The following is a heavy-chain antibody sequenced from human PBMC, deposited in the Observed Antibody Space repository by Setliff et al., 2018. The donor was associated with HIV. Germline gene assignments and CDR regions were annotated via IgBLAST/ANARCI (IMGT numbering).Heavy chain of an antibody. CDR1: GGSISTYY. CDR3: ARGRLMGSSVLFFDF. V-gene: IGHV4-4*08. J-gene: IGHJ4*02. CDR2: IYSSGST. Sequence: PSETLSLTCTVSGGSISTYYWNWIRQPPGKGLEWIGYIYSSGSTNYNPSLKSRVTISVDTSKIQFSLTLNSVTAADTAKYYCARGRLMGSSVLFFDFWGQGILVTVLL. D-gene: IGHD2-21*01.